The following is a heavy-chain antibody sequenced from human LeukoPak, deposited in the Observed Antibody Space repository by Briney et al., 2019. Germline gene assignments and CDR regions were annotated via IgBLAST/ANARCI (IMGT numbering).Heavy chain of an antibody. CDR1: GGSFSGYY. V-gene: IGHV4-34*01. D-gene: IGHD6-13*01. CDR3: ARRGGPIAAVDY. Sequence: SETLSLTCAVYGGSFSGYYWSWIRQPPGKGLEWIGEINHSGSTNYNPSLKSRVTISVDTSKNQFSLKLSSVTAADTAVYYCARRGGPIAAVDYWGQGTLVTVSS. J-gene: IGHJ4*02. CDR2: INHSGST.